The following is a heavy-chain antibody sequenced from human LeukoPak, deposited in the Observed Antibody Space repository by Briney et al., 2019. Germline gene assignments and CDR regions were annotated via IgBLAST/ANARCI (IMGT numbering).Heavy chain of an antibody. CDR1: GFTFSSYA. CDR2: ISGSGGST. Sequence: TGGSLRLSCAAPGFTFSSYAMSWVRQAPGKGLEWVSAISGSGGSTYYADSVKGRFTISRDNSKNTLYLQMNSLRAEDTAVYYCASGLDILTGYSSSPFSNSWGPYYYYMDVWGKGTTVTISS. D-gene: IGHD3-9*01. CDR3: ASGLDILTGYSSSPFSNSWGPYYYYMDV. V-gene: IGHV3-23*01. J-gene: IGHJ6*03.